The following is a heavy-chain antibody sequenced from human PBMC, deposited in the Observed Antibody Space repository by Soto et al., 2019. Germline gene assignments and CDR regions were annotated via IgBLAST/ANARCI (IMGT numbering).Heavy chain of an antibody. CDR2: VYYAGST. Sequence: QLQLQESGPGLVKPSDTLSLTCTVSGGSISTDSHYWGWIRQPPGKGLEWIGSVYYAGSTYKNPSLHSRVTISVDTSKNHFSLKLNSVTAADTAVYYCARRTNYGDYSFDYWGQGTLDTVPS. J-gene: IGHJ4*02. CDR3: ARRTNYGDYSFDY. V-gene: IGHV4-39*02. CDR1: GGSISTDSHY. D-gene: IGHD4-17*01.